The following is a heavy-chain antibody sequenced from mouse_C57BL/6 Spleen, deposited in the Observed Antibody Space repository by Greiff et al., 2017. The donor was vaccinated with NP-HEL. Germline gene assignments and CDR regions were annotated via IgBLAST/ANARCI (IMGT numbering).Heavy chain of an antibody. D-gene: IGHD4-1*02. CDR2: IDPSDSET. CDR1: GYTFTSYW. J-gene: IGHJ4*01. CDR3: VRSTGYYAMDY. V-gene: IGHV1-52*01. Sequence: VQLQQPGAELVRPGSSVKLSCKASGYTFTSYWMHWVKQRPIQGLEWIGNIDPSDSETHYNQKFKDKATLTVDKSSSTAYMQLSSLTSEDSAVYYCVRSTGYYAMDYWGQGTSVTVSS.